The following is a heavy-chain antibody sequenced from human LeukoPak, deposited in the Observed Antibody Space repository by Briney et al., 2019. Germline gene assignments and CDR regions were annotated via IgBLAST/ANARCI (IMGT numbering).Heavy chain of an antibody. Sequence: GGSLRLSCAASGFTFSSYGMHWVRRAPGKGLEWVAFIRYDGSNKYYADSVKGRFTISRDNSKNTLYLQMNSLRAEDTAVYYCAKDFLGYCSGGSCYQMIDYWGQGTLVTVSS. V-gene: IGHV3-30*02. D-gene: IGHD2-15*01. CDR3: AKDFLGYCSGGSCYQMIDY. CDR2: IRYDGSNK. J-gene: IGHJ4*02. CDR1: GFTFSSYG.